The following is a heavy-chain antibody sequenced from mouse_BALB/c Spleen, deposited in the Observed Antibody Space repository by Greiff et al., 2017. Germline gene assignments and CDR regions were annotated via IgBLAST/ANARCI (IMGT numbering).Heavy chain of an antibody. J-gene: IGHJ3*01. CDR2: IWSGGST. CDR1: GFSLTSYG. D-gene: IGHD2-4*01. V-gene: IGHV2-4-1*01. CDR3: ARNYGGMITGFAY. Sequence: VQLQQSGPGLVQPSQSLSITCTVSGFSLTSYGVHWVRQSPGKGLEWLGVIWSGGSTDYNAAFISRLSISKDNSKSQVFFKMNSLQADDTAIYYCARNYGGMITGFAYWGQGTLVTVSA.